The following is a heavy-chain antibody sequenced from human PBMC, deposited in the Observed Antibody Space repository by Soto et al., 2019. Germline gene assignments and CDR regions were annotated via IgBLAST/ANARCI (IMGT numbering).Heavy chain of an antibody. J-gene: IGHJ4*02. V-gene: IGHV1-69*06. CDR3: ATRDPQGVSPFDY. CDR2: IIPIFGTA. Sequence: GASVKFSCKASGGTFSSYAISWVRQAPGQGLEWMGGIIPIFGTANYAQKFQGRVTITADKSTSTAYMELSSLRSEDTAVYYCATRDPQGVSPFDYWGQGTLVTVSS. D-gene: IGHD3-16*01. CDR1: GGTFSSYA.